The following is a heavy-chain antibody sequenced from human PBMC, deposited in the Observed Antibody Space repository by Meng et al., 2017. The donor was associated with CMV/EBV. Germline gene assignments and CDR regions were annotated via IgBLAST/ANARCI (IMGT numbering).Heavy chain of an antibody. D-gene: IGHD3-10*01. V-gene: IGHV4-34*01. Sequence: LSLPCAVYGGSFSGYYWSWIRQPPGKGLEWIGEINHSGSTNYNPSLKSRVTISVDTSKNQFSLKLSSVTAADTAVYYCAQKIRGHFDYWGQGTLVTVSS. CDR3: AQKIRGHFDY. CDR2: INHSGST. CDR1: GGSFSGYY. J-gene: IGHJ4*02.